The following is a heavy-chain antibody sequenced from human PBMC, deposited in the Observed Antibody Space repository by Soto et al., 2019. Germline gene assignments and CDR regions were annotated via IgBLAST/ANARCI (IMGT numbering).Heavy chain of an antibody. V-gene: IGHV1-69*02. CDR3: AASYGSGYRAFDY. Sequence: QVQLVQSGTEVKKPGSSVKVSCKVSGDTFSFYTINWVRQAPGLGLEWVGSINPIVSMSNYAQKFQGRVSMTADKSTSPAYMQLRRLRSDDTAMYFCAASYGSGYRAFDYWGQGALVIVSS. J-gene: IGHJ4*02. D-gene: IGHD3-10*01. CDR2: INPIVSMS. CDR1: GDTFSFYT.